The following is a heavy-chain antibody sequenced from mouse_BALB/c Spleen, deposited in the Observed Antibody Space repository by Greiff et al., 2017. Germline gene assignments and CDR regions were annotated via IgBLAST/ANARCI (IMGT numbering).Heavy chain of an antibody. CDR3: DRDVWDYDGGAMDY. CDR2: IWGDGST. J-gene: IGHJ4*01. CDR1: GFSLTGYG. V-gene: IGHV2-6-7*01. D-gene: IGHD2-4*01. Sequence: VQLVESGPGLVAPSQSLSITCTVSGFSLTGYGVNWVRQPPGKGLEWLGMIWGDGSTDYNSALKSRLSISKDNSKSQVFLKMNRLQTDDTARYYCDRDVWDYDGGAMDYWGQGTSVTVSS.